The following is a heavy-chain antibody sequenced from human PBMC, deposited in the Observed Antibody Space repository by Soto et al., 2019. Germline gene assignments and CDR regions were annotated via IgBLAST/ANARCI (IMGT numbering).Heavy chain of an antibody. V-gene: IGHV5-51*01. D-gene: IGHD6-6*01. Sequence: PGQSLKISCIRSGYSFTRYWIGWVRQMPGKGLEWMGMIYPGDSDTRYSPSFQGQVTISADKPISTAYLQWSRLKASDTAMYYCARSRRIIAAGGYYYYGMDVWGQGTTVT. CDR1: GYSFTRYW. J-gene: IGHJ6*02. CDR3: ARSRRIIAAGGYYYYGMDV. CDR2: IYPGDSDT.